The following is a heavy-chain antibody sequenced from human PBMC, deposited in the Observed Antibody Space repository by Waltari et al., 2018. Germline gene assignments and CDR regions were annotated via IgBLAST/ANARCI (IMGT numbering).Heavy chain of an antibody. D-gene: IGHD3-22*01. V-gene: IGHV3-30*04. J-gene: IGHJ6*02. CDR3: ARDYCDRTNCHGMDV. CDR2: ISYNERNR. Sequence: QVQLVESGGGVVQPGRSLRLSCAAPEFPFSSYAMHWVRQAPGKGLEWVAVISYNERNRYYVDSVKGRFTISRDNSNKMLYLQMNSLRVEDTAVYYCARDYCDRTNCHGMDVWGQGTTVTVSS. CDR1: EFPFSSYA.